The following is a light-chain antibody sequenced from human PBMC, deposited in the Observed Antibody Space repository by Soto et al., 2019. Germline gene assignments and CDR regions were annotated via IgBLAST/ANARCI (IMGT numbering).Light chain of an antibody. CDR1: QSISSF. Sequence: DIQMTQSPSSLSASIGDRVTVTCRASQSISSFLNWYQVKPGKAPKLLIYAASTLQSGVPSRFSGSGSGTDFTLTISSLQPEDFATYYCQQSYSTPWTFGQGTRVEIK. CDR2: AAS. V-gene: IGKV1-39*01. J-gene: IGKJ1*01. CDR3: QQSYSTPWT.